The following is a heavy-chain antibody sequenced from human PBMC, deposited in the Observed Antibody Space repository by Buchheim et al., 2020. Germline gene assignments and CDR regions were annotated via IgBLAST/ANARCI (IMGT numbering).Heavy chain of an antibody. CDR3: ARGRQVEYSSSPYYYYGMDV. V-gene: IGHV1-2*04. CDR2: INPNSGGT. Sequence: QVQLVQSGAEVKKPGASVKVSCKASGYTFTGYYMHWVRQAPGQGLEWMGWINPNSGGTNYAQKFQGWVTMTRATSISTAYMELSRLRSDDTAVYYCARGRQVEYSSSPYYYYGMDVWGQGTT. CDR1: GYTFTGYY. J-gene: IGHJ6*02. D-gene: IGHD6-6*01.